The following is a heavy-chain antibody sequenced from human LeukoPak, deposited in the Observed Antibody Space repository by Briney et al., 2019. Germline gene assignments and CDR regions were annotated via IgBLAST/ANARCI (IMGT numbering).Heavy chain of an antibody. V-gene: IGHV3-74*01. D-gene: IGHD3-3*01. Sequence: PGGSLRLSCAASGFTFSSYEMNWVRQAPGKGLVWVSRINSDGSTTNYADSVKGRFTISRDNAKNTLYLQMNSLRAEDTAVYACARENYDDWSAYDSHHPQNNWFDPWGQGTRVTVSS. CDR2: INSDGSTT. CDR1: GFTFSSYE. J-gene: IGHJ5*02. CDR3: ARENYDDWSAYDSHHPQNNWFDP.